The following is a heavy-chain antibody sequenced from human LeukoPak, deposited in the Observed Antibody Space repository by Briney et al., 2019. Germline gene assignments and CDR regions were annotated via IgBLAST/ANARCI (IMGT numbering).Heavy chain of an antibody. CDR3: ARDSFSGSYLFDL. D-gene: IGHD3-10*01. J-gene: IGHJ5*02. CDR1: GFTVSNTY. Sequence: PGGSLRLSREASGFTVSNTYMNWVRQAPGRGLEWVSVISSGGSPDYADSVKGRFTVSRDISRNTLYLQMNSLRVEDTAVYYCARDSFSGSYLFDLWGQGTLVTVSS. CDR2: ISSGGSP. V-gene: IGHV3-53*01.